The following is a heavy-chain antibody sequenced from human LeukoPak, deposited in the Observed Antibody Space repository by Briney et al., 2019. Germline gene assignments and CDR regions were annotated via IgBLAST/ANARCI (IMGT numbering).Heavy chain of an antibody. CDR1: GGSISSSSYY. J-gene: IGHJ2*01. V-gene: IGHV4-39*07. CDR3: ARSWGWRANWYFDL. CDR2: IYYSGST. Sequence: PSETLSLTCTVSGGSISSSSYYWGWIRQPPGKGLEWIGSIYYSGSTYYNPSLKSRVTISVDTSKNQFSLKLSSVTAADTAVYYCARSWGWRANWYFDLWGRGTLVTVSS. D-gene: IGHD3-16*01.